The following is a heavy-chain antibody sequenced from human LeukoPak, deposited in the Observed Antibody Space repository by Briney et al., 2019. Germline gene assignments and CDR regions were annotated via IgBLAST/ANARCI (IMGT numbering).Heavy chain of an antibody. D-gene: IGHD6-13*01. CDR1: GYTLTELS. CDR3: ATGRSSSWYIGFDY. Sequence: ASVKVSCKVSGYTLTELSMHWVRQAPGKGLEWMGGFDPEDGETIYAQKFQGRVTMTEDTSTDAAYMELSSLRSEDTAVYYCATGRSSSWYIGFDYWGQGTLVTVSS. V-gene: IGHV1-24*01. CDR2: FDPEDGET. J-gene: IGHJ4*02.